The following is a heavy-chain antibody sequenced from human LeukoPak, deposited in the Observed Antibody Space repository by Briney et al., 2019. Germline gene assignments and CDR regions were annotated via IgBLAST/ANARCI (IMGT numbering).Heavy chain of an antibody. CDR1: GFTFSSYA. CDR2: ISGSGAST. Sequence: GASLRLSCAASGFTFSSYAMSWVRQAPGEGLEWVSVISGSGASTYYADSVKGRFTISRDNSNNTMYLQMNSLRAEDTAVYYCAKARGSEIAAATNYWGQGALVTVSS. D-gene: IGHD6-13*01. V-gene: IGHV3-23*01. CDR3: AKARGSEIAAATNY. J-gene: IGHJ4*02.